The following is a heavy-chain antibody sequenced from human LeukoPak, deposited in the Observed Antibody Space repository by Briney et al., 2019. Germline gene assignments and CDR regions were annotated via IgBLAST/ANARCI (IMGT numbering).Heavy chain of an antibody. D-gene: IGHD2-15*01. V-gene: IGHV3-21*01. CDR1: GFSFRNYA. J-gene: IGHJ4*02. CDR2: ISSSSYI. CDR3: ARDLLLYPSGGFD. Sequence: GGSLRLSCEASGFSFRNYAMNWVRQAPGKGLEWVSSISSSSYIYYADSVKGRFTISRDNAKNSLYLQMNSLRAEDTAVYYCARDLLLYPSGGFDWGQGTLVTVSS.